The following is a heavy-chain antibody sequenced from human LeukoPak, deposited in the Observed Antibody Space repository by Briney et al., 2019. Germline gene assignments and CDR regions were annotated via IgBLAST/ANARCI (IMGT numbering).Heavy chain of an antibody. D-gene: IGHD3-16*02. Sequence: GGSLRLSCAASGFTFSSYGMHWVRQAPGKGLEWVAVISYDGSNKYYADSVKGRFTISRDNSKNTLYLQMNSLRAEDTAVYYCAKIPISHYDYVWGSYRYVHYWGQGTLVTVSS. J-gene: IGHJ4*02. CDR3: AKIPISHYDYVWGSYRYVHY. CDR2: ISYDGSNK. V-gene: IGHV3-30*18. CDR1: GFTFSSYG.